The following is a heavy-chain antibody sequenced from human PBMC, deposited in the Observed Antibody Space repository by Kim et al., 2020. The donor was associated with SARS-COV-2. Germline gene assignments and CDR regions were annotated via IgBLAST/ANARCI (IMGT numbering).Heavy chain of an antibody. Sequence: GGSLRLSCAASGFTFSSYAMSWVRQAPGKGLEWVSAISGSGGSTYYADSVKGRFTISRDNSKNTLYLQMNSLRAEDTAVYYCAKDGLGDYDILTGYYPVDIFDYWGQGTLVTVSS. CDR1: GFTFSSYA. J-gene: IGHJ4*02. V-gene: IGHV3-23*01. D-gene: IGHD3-9*01. CDR3: AKDGLGDYDILTGYYPVDIFDY. CDR2: ISGSGGST.